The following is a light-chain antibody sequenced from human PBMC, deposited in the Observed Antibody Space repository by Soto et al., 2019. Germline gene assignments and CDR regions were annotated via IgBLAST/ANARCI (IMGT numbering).Light chain of an antibody. CDR3: SSYTSSSTRV. CDR2: DVR. J-gene: IGLJ1*01. V-gene: IGLV2-14*01. Sequence: QSALTQPASVSGSPGQSITISCTGTSRDVVGVPGYQQHPGKAPKLMIYDVRNRPPGVLNRFSGSKSGNTASLTISGLQAEDEADYYCSSYTSSSTRVFGTGTKLTVL. CDR1: SRDVVG.